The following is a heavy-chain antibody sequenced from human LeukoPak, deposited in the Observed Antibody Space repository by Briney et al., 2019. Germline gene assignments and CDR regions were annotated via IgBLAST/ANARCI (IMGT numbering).Heavy chain of an antibody. V-gene: IGHV3-20*04. CDR3: ASNGYSSDWYYMDV. Sequence: GGSLRLSCAASGFTFDDYGMSWVRQAPGKGLEWVSGINWNGGSTGYADSVKGRFTISRDNAKNSLYLQMNSLRAEDTALYYCASNGYSSDWYYMDVWGKGATVTVSS. CDR1: GFTFDDYG. D-gene: IGHD6-19*01. J-gene: IGHJ6*03. CDR2: INWNGGST.